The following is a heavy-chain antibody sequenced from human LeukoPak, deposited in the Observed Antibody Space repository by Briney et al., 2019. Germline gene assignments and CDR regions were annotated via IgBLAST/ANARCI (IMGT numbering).Heavy chain of an antibody. V-gene: IGHV4-59*01. Sequence: SETLSLTCTVSGGSISSYYWSWIRQPPGKGLEWIGYIYYSGSTNYNPSLKSRVTISVDTSKNQFSLKPSSVTAADTAVYYCARVRIVGASYWFDPWGQGTLVTVSS. CDR2: IYYSGST. CDR3: ARVRIVGASYWFDP. CDR1: GGSISSYY. D-gene: IGHD1-26*01. J-gene: IGHJ5*02.